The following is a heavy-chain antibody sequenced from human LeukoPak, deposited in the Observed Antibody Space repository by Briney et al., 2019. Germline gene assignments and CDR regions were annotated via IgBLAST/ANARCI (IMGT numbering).Heavy chain of an antibody. CDR1: GFTVSSNY. Sequence: GGSLRLSCAASGFTVSSNYMSWVRQAPGKGLEWVSVIYSGGSTYYADSVKGRFTISRDNSKNTLYLQMNSLRAEDTAVYYCATFDYGDYRHIDYWGQGTLVTVSS. J-gene: IGHJ4*02. D-gene: IGHD4-17*01. CDR3: ATFDYGDYRHIDY. CDR2: IYSGGST. V-gene: IGHV3-53*01.